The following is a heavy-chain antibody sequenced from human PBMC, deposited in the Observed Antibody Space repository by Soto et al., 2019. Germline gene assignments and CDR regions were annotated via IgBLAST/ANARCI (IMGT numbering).Heavy chain of an antibody. CDR2: IYYSGST. V-gene: IGHV4-30-4*01. D-gene: IGHD2-2*01. J-gene: IGHJ6*02. CDR3: ARVVYCSSTSCYRGDYGMDV. CDR1: GGSISSGDYY. Sequence: PSETLSLTCTVSGGSISSGDYYWSWIRQPPGKGLEWIGYIYYSGSTYYNPSLKSRVTISVDTSKNQFSLKLSSVTAADTAVYYCARVVYCSSTSCYRGDYGMDVWGQGTTVTVSS.